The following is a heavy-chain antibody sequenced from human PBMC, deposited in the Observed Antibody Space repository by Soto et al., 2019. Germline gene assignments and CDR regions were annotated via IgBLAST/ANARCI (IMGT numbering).Heavy chain of an antibody. V-gene: IGHV6-1*01. CDR2: TYYRSKWYN. CDR1: GDSVSSNSAA. CDR3: ARGHATYSSSWYAFDI. J-gene: IGHJ3*02. Sequence: SQTLSLTCAISGDSVSSNSAAWNWIRQSPSRGLEWLGRTYYRSKWYNDYAVSVKSRITINPDTSKNQFSLQLNSVTPEDTALYYCARGHATYSSSWYAFDIWGQGTMVTVSS. D-gene: IGHD6-13*01.